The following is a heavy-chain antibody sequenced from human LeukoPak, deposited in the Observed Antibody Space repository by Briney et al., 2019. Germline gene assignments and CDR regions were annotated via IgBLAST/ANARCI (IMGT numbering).Heavy chain of an antibody. Sequence: PSETLSLTCTVSGGSISSYYWSWFRQPAGKGLEWIGRIYTSGSTNYNPSLKSRVTMSVDTSKNQFSLKLSSVTAADTAVYYCARVRDQYYYYYGMDVWGQGTTVTVSS. CDR3: ARVRDQYYYYYGMDV. V-gene: IGHV4-4*07. CDR1: GGSISSYY. J-gene: IGHJ6*02. CDR2: IYTSGST.